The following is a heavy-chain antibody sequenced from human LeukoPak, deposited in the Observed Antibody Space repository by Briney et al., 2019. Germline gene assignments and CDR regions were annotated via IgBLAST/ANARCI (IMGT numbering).Heavy chain of an antibody. CDR3: ARGHAGSTGPTGY. D-gene: IGHD2-2*01. J-gene: IGHJ4*02. CDR2: INHSGST. Sequence: SETLSLTCAVYGGSFSGYYWSWIRQPPGKGLEWIGEINHSGSTNYNPSLKSRVTISVDTSKNQFSLKLSSVTAADTAVYYCARGHAGSTGPTGYWGQGTLVTVSS. V-gene: IGHV4-34*01. CDR1: GGSFSGYY.